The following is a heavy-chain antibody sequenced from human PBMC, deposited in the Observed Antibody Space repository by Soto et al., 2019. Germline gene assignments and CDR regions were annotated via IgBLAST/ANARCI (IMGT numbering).Heavy chain of an antibody. J-gene: IGHJ4*02. CDR2: IYTGGGT. CDR3: AGDSIAGRIAY. CDR1: GFAVSSNY. D-gene: IGHD2-21*01. V-gene: IGHV3-53*01. Sequence: EVQLVESGGGLSQPGGSLRLSCAASGFAVSSNYLSWVRQAPGKGLDWVSIIYTGGGTYYADSVKGRFTISRDKSKNTVYLQMNNLRAEDTAVYYCAGDSIAGRIAYWGQGTLVTVSS.